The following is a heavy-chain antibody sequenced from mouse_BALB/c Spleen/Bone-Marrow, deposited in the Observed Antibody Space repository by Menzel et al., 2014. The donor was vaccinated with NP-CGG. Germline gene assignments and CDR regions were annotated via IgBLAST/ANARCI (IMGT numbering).Heavy chain of an antibody. V-gene: IGHV1S29*02. CDR1: GYTFTDYN. J-gene: IGHJ3*01. D-gene: IGHD2-2*01. CDR2: IYPYNGVT. CDR3: ARIYYGYELTY. Sequence: VQLQQSGPELLRPGASVKISCKASGYTFTDYNVHWVKQSHGKSLEWIGYIYPYNGVTAYNQKFKSKATLTVDNSSSTAYMEFRSLTSEDSAVYYCARIYYGYELTYWGQGTLVTVSA.